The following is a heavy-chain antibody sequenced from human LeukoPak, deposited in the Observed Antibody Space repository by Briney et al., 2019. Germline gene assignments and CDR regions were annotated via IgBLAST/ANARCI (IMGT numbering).Heavy chain of an antibody. D-gene: IGHD2-2*01. CDR1: GYTFTGYY. J-gene: IGHJ4*02. Sequence: ASVKVSCKASGYTFTGYYMHWVRQAPGQGLEWMGWINPNSGGTNYAQKFQGRVTMTRDTFISTAYMELSRLRSDDTAVYYCAREVVPAAHFDYWGQGTLVTVSS. V-gene: IGHV1-2*02. CDR3: AREVVPAAHFDY. CDR2: INPNSGGT.